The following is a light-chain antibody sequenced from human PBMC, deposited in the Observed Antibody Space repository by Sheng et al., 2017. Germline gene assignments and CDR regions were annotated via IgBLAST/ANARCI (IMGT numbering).Light chain of an antibody. Sequence: YELTQPPSVSVAPGQAASITCSGDQLSNKYTSWYQHNPGQSPVLVIYQDYKRPSGIPERFSGSSSGNTTTLTISGTQAMDEADYYCQVWDSSTLLFGGGTKLTVL. V-gene: IGLV3-1*01. CDR1: QLSNKY. J-gene: IGLJ3*02. CDR3: QVWDSSTLL. CDR2: QDY.